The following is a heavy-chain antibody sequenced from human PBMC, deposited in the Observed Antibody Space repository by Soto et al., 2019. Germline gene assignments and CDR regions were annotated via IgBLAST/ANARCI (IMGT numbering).Heavy chain of an antibody. Sequence: SGPTLVKPTPTLTLTCTFSGFSLSTSGVGVGWIRQPPGKALEWLALIYWDDDKRYSPSLKSRLTITKDTSKNQVVLTMTNMDPVDTATYYCAHSQNYYDILTGYPTPGEFDPWGQGTLVTVSS. V-gene: IGHV2-5*02. J-gene: IGHJ5*02. CDR2: IYWDDDK. CDR3: AHSQNYYDILTGYPTPGEFDP. D-gene: IGHD3-9*01. CDR1: GFSLSTSGVG.